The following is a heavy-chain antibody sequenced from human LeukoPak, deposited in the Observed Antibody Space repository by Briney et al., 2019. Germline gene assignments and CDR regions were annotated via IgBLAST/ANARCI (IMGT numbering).Heavy chain of an antibody. V-gene: IGHV3-23*01. J-gene: IGHJ6*04. CDR1: GFTFSSYA. D-gene: IGHD3-3*01. Sequence: PGGSLRLSCAASGFTFSSYAMSWVRQAPGKGLEWVSAISGSGGSTYYADSVKGRFTISRDNSKNTLCLQMNSLRAEDTAVYYCAKKILDFWSGMDVWGKGTTVTVSS. CDR2: ISGSGGST. CDR3: AKKILDFWSGMDV.